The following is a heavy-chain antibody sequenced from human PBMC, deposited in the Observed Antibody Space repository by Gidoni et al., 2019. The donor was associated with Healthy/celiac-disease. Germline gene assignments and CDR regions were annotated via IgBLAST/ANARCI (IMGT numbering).Heavy chain of an antibody. Sequence: QVQLQESGPGLVKPSQTLSLTCTVSGGSISIGGYYWSWIRQHPGKGLEWIGYIYYSGSTYYNPSLKSRVTISVDTSKNQFSLKLSSVTAADTAVYYCARDRAPYYYDSSGYSGDDAFDIWGQGTMVTVSS. J-gene: IGHJ3*02. CDR1: GGSISIGGYY. CDR3: ARDRAPYYYDSSGYSGDDAFDI. D-gene: IGHD3-22*01. CDR2: IYYSGST. V-gene: IGHV4-31*03.